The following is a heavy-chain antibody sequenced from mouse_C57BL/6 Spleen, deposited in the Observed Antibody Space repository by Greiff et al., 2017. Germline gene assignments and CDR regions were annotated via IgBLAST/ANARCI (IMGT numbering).Heavy chain of an antibody. D-gene: IGHD1-1*01. CDR1: GFTFSSSG. Sequence: EVKLMESGGALVKPGGSLKLSCAASGFTFSSSGMSWVRQPPDKRLGWVATISSGGSYTYYPDSVKGRFTISRDNAKNTLYLKMSSLKSEETAMYYCEREGVITTVGATDYDAMDYWGQGTSVTVSS. J-gene: IGHJ4*01. CDR3: EREGVITTVGATDYDAMDY. V-gene: IGHV5-6*01. CDR2: ISSGGSYT.